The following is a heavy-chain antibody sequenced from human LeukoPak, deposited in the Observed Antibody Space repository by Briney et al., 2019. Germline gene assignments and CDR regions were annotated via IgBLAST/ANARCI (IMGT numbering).Heavy chain of an antibody. V-gene: IGHV3-21*01. CDR3: ARDRLGVEMSTINRFDY. J-gene: IGHJ4*02. Sequence: SGGSLRLSCAASGFTFSSYTMNWVRQVPGKGLEWVSSISTGSSYICYANSVKGRFTISRDNAKNSLYLQMNSLRAEDTAVYYCARDRLGVEMSTINRFDYWGQGTLVAVSS. CDR2: ISTGSSYI. CDR1: GFTFSSYT. D-gene: IGHD5-24*01.